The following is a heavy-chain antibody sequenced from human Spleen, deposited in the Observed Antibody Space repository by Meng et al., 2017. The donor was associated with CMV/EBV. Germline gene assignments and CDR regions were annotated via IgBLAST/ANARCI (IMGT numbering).Heavy chain of an antibody. CDR2: IYSVGST. Sequence: GGSLKISCAASGFTVSSNYMSWVRQAPGKGLEWVSFIYSVGSTYYADSVKGRFTISRDNSKNTVYLQLNSLRAEDTAVYYCARDHPAYCTSTSCYMDWGQGTLVTVSS. J-gene: IGHJ4*02. CDR3: ARDHPAYCTSTSCYMD. V-gene: IGHV3-53*01. CDR1: GFTVSSNY. D-gene: IGHD2-2*02.